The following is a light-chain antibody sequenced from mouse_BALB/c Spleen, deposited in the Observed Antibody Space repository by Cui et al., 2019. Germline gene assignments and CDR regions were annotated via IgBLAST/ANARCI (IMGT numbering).Light chain of an antibody. CDR3: QQWSSNPPT. V-gene: IGKV4-59*01. Sequence: QIVLTQSTAIMSSSPGEKVTMTCSSSSSISYMHWYQHKSGTSPKRWIYGTSKLASGVPARFSGSGSGTSYSLTISSMEAEDAATYYCQQWSSNPPTFGGGTKLEIK. CDR1: SSISY. CDR2: GTS. J-gene: IGKJ1*01.